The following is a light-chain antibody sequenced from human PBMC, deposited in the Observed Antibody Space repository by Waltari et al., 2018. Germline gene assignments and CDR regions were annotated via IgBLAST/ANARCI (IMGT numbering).Light chain of an antibody. CDR3: QQLKSYPVT. Sequence: QLTQSPSSLSASVGDRVTITCRASQGISTYLAWYQQKPGRAPKRLICASSTLQSGVPPRFGGSGSGTDFTLTISSLQPEDFTTYYCQQLKSYPVTFNPGTKVDIK. CDR2: ASS. CDR1: QGISTY. V-gene: IGKV1-9*01. J-gene: IGKJ3*01.